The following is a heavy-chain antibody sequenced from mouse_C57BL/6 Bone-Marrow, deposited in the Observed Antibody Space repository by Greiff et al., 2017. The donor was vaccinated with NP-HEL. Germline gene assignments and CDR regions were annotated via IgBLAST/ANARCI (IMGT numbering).Heavy chain of an antibody. V-gene: IGHV1-50*01. J-gene: IGHJ2*01. CDR2: IDPSDSYT. CDR3: ARKGTGSEGDY. D-gene: IGHD4-1*01. Sequence: VQLQQPGAELVKPGASVKLSCKASGYTFTSYWMQWVKQRPGQGLEWIGEIDPSDSYTNYNQKFKGKATLTVDTSSSTAYMQLSSRTSEDSAVYYCARKGTGSEGDYWGQGTTLTVSS. CDR1: GYTFTSYW.